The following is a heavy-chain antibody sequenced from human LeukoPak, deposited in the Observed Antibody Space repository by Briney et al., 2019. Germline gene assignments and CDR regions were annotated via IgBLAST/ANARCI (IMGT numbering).Heavy chain of an antibody. CDR2: MNPNSGNT. CDR1: GYTFTSYD. CDR3: AAGYCSSTSCLSD. J-gene: IGHJ4*02. Sequence: ASVKVSCKASGYTFTSYDINWVRQATGQGLEWMGWMNPNSGNTGYAQKLQGRVTMTRNTSISTAYMELSSLRSEDTAVYYCAAGYCSSTSCLSDWGQGTLVTVSS. D-gene: IGHD2-2*01. V-gene: IGHV1-8*01.